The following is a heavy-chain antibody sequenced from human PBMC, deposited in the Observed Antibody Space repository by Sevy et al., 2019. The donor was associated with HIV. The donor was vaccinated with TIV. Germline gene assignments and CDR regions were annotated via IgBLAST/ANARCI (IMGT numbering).Heavy chain of an antibody. CDR2: IKSKTDGGTT. Sequence: GGSLRLSCAASGFTFSNAWMSWVRQAPGKGLEWVGRIKSKTDGGTTDYAAPVKGRFTISRDDSKNTRYLQMNSLKTEDTAVYYCTTGATIFGVAQYYFDYWGQGTLVTVSS. V-gene: IGHV3-15*01. J-gene: IGHJ4*02. CDR1: GFTFSNAW. D-gene: IGHD3-3*01. CDR3: TTGATIFGVAQYYFDY.